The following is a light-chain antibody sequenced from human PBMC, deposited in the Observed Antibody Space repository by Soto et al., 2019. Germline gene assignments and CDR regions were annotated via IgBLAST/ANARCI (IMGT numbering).Light chain of an antibody. Sequence: QSVLTQPPSVSAAPGEKVTISCSGRTSNIVNNFVSWYRQLPGAAPQLLIHTNNKRPSGVSDRFSGSKSGSSATLGITGLQTGDEAHYYCGTWDYNVTAFVFGGGTKLTVL. CDR1: TSNIVNNF. J-gene: IGLJ2*01. V-gene: IGLV1-51*01. CDR2: TNN. CDR3: GTWDYNVTAFV.